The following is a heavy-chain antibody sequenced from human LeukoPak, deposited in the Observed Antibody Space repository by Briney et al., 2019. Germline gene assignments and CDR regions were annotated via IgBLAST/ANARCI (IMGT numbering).Heavy chain of an antibody. CDR1: GGSISTSSYY. Sequence: NASETLSLTCTVSGGSISTSSYYWGWIRQPPGKGLEWIGYIYYSGSTYYNPSLKSRVTISVDTSKNQFSLKLSSVTAADTAVYYCATSRMLRNWFDPWGQGTLVTVSS. D-gene: IGHD2-8*01. CDR2: IYYSGST. CDR3: ATSRMLRNWFDP. J-gene: IGHJ5*02. V-gene: IGHV4-31*03.